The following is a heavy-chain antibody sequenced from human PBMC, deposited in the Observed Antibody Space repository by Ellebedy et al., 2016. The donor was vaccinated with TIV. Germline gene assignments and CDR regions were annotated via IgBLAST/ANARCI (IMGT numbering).Heavy chain of an antibody. CDR2: ISSDGSSK. J-gene: IGHJ4*02. Sequence: GESLKISCAASGFTFSTYAVHWVRQAPDKGLEWVAVISSDGSSKYYADAVKGRFTISRENTKNTLNLQMNSLRVEDTAVYYCARVASYGWTGNYPTPPDYWGQGTMVTVSS. D-gene: IGHD3/OR15-3a*01. CDR1: GFTFSTYA. CDR3: ARVASYGWTGNYPTPPDY. V-gene: IGHV3-30-3*01.